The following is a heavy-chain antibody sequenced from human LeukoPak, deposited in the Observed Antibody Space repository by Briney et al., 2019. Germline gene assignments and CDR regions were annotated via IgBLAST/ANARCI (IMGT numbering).Heavy chain of an antibody. J-gene: IGHJ4*02. V-gene: IGHV1-46*01. CDR1: GYTFTSYY. CDR3: ARDLGYCTNGVCHTRFDY. CDR2: INPSGGST. Sequence: ASVKVSCKASGYTFTSYYMHWVRQAPGQGLEWMGIINPSGGSTSYTQKFQGRVTMTRDTSTSTVYMELSSLRSEDTAVYYCARDLGYCTNGVCHTRFDYWGQGALVTVSS. D-gene: IGHD2-8*01.